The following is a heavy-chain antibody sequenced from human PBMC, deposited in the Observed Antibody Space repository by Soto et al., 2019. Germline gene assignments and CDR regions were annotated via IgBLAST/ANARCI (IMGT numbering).Heavy chain of an antibody. V-gene: IGHV3-48*02. CDR1: GFTFSTYS. CDR2: ISSSSVTI. D-gene: IGHD2-15*01. Sequence: EVQLVESGGGLVQPGGSLRLSCAASGFTFSTYSLNWVRQAPGKGLEWVSYISSSSVTINYADSVKGRFTISRDNAKNSLYLQMNSLRDEDTAVYYCARDRLGCSGGGCYSGYCGMDVWGQGTTVTVSS. CDR3: ARDRLGCSGGGCYSGYCGMDV. J-gene: IGHJ6*02.